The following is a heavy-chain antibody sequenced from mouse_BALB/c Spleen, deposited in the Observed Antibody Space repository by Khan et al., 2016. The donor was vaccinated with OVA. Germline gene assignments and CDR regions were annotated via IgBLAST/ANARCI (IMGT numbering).Heavy chain of an antibody. V-gene: IGHV3-1*02. Sequence: EVQLQESGPDLVKPSQSLSLTCTVTGYSFTSGYSWHWIRQFPGNKLQWMGSIHYSGSTNFTPSLKSRLSINRDTSKNQFFLQLNSVTTEDTATYYCARDYYGNWYFDVWGAGTTVTVSS. CDR3: ARDYYGNWYFDV. CDR1: GYSFTSGYS. J-gene: IGHJ1*01. CDR2: IHYSGST. D-gene: IGHD1-2*01.